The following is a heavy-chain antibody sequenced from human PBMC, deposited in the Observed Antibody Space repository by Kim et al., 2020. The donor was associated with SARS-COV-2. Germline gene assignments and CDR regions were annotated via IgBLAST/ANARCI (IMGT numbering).Heavy chain of an antibody. CDR3: ARDRSYSLDY. V-gene: IGHV3-7*01. J-gene: IGHJ4*02. D-gene: IGHD1-26*01. CDR1: GFTFSSNW. Sequence: GGSLRLSCAASGFTFSSNWMSWVRQAPGKGLEWVAKIKEDGSERYYVSSVEGRFTISRDNAKNSLYLQMNSLRAEDTGVYYCARDRSYSLDYWGQGTLVTASS. CDR2: IKEDGSER.